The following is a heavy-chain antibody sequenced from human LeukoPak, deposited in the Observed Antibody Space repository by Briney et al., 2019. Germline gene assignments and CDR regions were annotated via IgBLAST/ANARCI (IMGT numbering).Heavy chain of an antibody. D-gene: IGHD6-13*01. CDR2: MNPNSGNT. CDR3: ARTSRMGSSWYGDYYYGMDV. J-gene: IGHJ6*02. V-gene: IGHV1-8*01. CDR1: GYTFTSYD. Sequence: ASVKVSCKASGYTFTSYDINWVRQATGQGLEWMGWMNPNSGNTGYAQKFQGRVTMTRNTPISTAYMELSSLRSEDTAVYYCARTSRMGSSWYGDYYYGMDVWGQGTTATVSS.